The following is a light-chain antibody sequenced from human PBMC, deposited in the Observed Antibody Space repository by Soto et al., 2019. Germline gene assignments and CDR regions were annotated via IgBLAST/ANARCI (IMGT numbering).Light chain of an antibody. Sequence: DIQMTQSPSSLSASVGDRVTITCRASQSIKTYLTWLQQKPGKAPKLLIYGASSLQGGVPIRFSGSGSGRDFSLTISSLQPEDFATYYCQQSYSTPRTFGQGTKVEF. CDR2: GAS. CDR3: QQSYSTPRT. CDR1: QSIKTY. J-gene: IGKJ1*01. V-gene: IGKV1-39*01.